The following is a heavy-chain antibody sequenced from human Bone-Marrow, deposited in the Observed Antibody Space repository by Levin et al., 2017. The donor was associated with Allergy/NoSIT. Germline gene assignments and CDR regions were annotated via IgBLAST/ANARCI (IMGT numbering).Heavy chain of an antibody. Sequence: GESLKIPCAASGFTFSSYSMNWVRQAPGKGLDWVSSITSSGTYIYYADSVKGRFTISRDNAKNSLFLQMNSLTAADTAVYYCARGLEYSGLPWGQGTLVTVSS. CDR1: GFTFSSYS. CDR3: ARGLEYSGLP. D-gene: IGHD5-12*01. V-gene: IGHV3-21*01. CDR2: ITSSGTYI. J-gene: IGHJ5*02.